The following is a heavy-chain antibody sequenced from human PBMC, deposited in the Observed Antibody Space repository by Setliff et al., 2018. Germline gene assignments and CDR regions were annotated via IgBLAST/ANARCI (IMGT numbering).Heavy chain of an antibody. CDR1: GASISSGTYY. Sequence: SETLSLTCTVSGASISSGTYYWAWIRQPPGKGLEWIGRIHYRGTTYSNASLASRLTISVDTAKNQFSLEPTSVTAADTAVYYCARTGTYRYFDYWGQGTRVTVSS. D-gene: IGHD1-1*01. V-gene: IGHV4-39*01. CDR3: ARTGTYRYFDY. CDR2: IHYRGTT. J-gene: IGHJ4*02.